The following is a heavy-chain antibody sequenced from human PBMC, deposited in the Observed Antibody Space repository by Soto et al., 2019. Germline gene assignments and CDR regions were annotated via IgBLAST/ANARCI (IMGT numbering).Heavy chain of an antibody. V-gene: IGHV3-33*01. D-gene: IGHD4-4*01. CDR3: ARDTYSNYFDY. Sequence: GGSLRLSWAAPGFTFGSYGLHWFGQAPGKGLEWVAVIWYDGSNKYYADSVKGRFTISRDNSKNTLYLQMNSLRAEDTAVYYCARDTYSNYFDYWGQGTLVTVSS. J-gene: IGHJ4*02. CDR1: GFTFGSYG. CDR2: IWYDGSNK.